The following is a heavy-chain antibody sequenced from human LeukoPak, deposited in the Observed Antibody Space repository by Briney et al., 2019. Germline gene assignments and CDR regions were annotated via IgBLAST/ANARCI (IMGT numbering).Heavy chain of an antibody. V-gene: IGHV3-30*03. CDR2: VSRDGGTK. CDR1: GFTFSNYG. Sequence: SGGSLRLSCSASGFTFSNYGIHWVRQAPGKGLEWVIVVSRDGGTKYYSDSVKGRFTISRDNSENTLYLQMNSLRVEDTAVYYCVREGLRPSFSAWFDPWGQGTLVTVSS. CDR3: VREGLRPSFSAWFDP. D-gene: IGHD3/OR15-3a*01. J-gene: IGHJ5*02.